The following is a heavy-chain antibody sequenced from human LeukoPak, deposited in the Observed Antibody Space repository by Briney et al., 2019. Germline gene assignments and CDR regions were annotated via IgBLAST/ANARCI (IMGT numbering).Heavy chain of an antibody. CDR1: GGSISSSSYY. D-gene: IGHD6-13*01. CDR3: ARQSSSSSWYIGWYFDL. V-gene: IGHV4-39*01. CDR2: IYYSGST. J-gene: IGHJ2*01. Sequence: SEALSLTCTVSGGSISSSSYYWGWIRQPPGKGLEWIGSIYYSGSTNYNPSLKSRVTISVDTSKNQFSLKLSSVTAADTAVYYCARQSSSSSWYIGWYFDLWGRGTLVTVSS.